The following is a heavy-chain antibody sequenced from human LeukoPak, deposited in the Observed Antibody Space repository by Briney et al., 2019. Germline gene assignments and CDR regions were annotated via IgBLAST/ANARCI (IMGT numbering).Heavy chain of an antibody. CDR3: AINHRDGYSELGY. D-gene: IGHD5-24*01. CDR1: GFTFSAYW. V-gene: IGHV3-74*01. J-gene: IGHJ4*02. Sequence: QSGGSLRLSCAASGFTFSAYWMHWVRQVPGKGLVWVSRINNDGTATFFADSVKGRFTISRDNAKNSLYLQMNSLRAEDTAVYYCAINHRDGYSELGYWGQGTLVTVSS. CDR2: INNDGTAT.